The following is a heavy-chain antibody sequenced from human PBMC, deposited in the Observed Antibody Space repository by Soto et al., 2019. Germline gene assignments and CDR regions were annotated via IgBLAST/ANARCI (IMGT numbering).Heavy chain of an antibody. CDR2: INAGNGNR. D-gene: IGHD3-3*01. V-gene: IGHV1-3*01. Sequence: ASVKVSCKASGYTFSSYAMHWVRQAPGQRLEWMGWINAGNGNRKYSQKFQGRVTITRDTSASTAYMELSSLRSEDTAVYYCERDFGVLDPWGQGTLVTVSS. J-gene: IGHJ5*02. CDR3: ERDFGVLDP. CDR1: GYTFSSYA.